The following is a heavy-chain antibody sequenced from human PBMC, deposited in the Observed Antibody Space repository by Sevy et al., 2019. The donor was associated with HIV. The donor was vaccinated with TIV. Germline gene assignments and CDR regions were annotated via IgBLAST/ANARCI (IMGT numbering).Heavy chain of an antibody. D-gene: IGHD3-22*01. CDR1: GFTFGDYA. V-gene: IGHV3-49*03. Sequence: GGSLRLSCTASGFTFGDYAMSWFRQAPGKGLEWVGFIRSKAYGGTTEYAASVKGRFTISRDDSKSIAYLQMNSLKTEDTAVYYCTPQIVVAGLEDYWGQGTLVTVSS. CDR2: IRSKAYGGTT. J-gene: IGHJ4*02. CDR3: TPQIVVAGLEDY.